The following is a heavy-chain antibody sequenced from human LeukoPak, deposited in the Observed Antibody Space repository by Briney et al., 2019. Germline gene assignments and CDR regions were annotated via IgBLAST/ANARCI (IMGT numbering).Heavy chain of an antibody. D-gene: IGHD3-3*01. CDR3: ARAGTYYDFWSGYPIFDY. CDR2: IYYSGST. V-gene: IGHV4-31*03. Sequence: SETLSLTCTVSGGSISSGGYYWSWIRQHPGKGLEWVGYIYYSGSTYYNPSLKSRVTISVDTSKNQFSLKLSSVTAADTAVYYCARAGTYYDFWSGYPIFDYWGQGTLVTVSS. J-gene: IGHJ4*02. CDR1: GGSISSGGYY.